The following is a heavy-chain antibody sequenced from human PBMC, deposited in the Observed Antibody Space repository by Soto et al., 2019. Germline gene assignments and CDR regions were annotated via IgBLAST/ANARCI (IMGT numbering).Heavy chain of an antibody. V-gene: IGHV3-33*08. CDR3: ARSFSYMRWDAFDI. D-gene: IGHD3-16*01. CDR2: IWYDGSNK. CDR1: GFTFSSYG. Sequence: GGSLRLSCAASGFTFSSYGMHWVRQAPGKGLEWVAVIWYDGSNKYYADSVKGRFTISRDNSKNTLYLQMNSLRAEDTAVYYCARSFSYMRWDAFDIWGQGTMVTVSS. J-gene: IGHJ3*02.